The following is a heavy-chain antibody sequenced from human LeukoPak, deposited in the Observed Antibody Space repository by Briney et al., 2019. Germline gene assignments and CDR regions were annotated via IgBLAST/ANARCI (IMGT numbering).Heavy chain of an antibody. V-gene: IGHV3-30*04. Sequence: PGRSLRLSCAADGFTFSRYAMHWIRQAPGKVLEWVAVITYDGRNKDYADSVRGQFTVSRDNSNNTLYLQMNSLRVEDTAVYYCARDVRYGVFFDSWGQGTLVTVSS. CDR2: ITYDGRNK. J-gene: IGHJ4*02. CDR1: GFTFSRYA. D-gene: IGHD4-17*01. CDR3: ARDVRYGVFFDS.